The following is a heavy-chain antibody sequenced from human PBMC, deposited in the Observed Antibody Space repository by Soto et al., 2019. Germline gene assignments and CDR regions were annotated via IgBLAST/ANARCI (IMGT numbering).Heavy chain of an antibody. CDR2: ISGSGGST. J-gene: IGHJ4*02. CDR3: AKEGYDDVWGSYRVPLGY. V-gene: IGHV3-23*01. D-gene: IGHD3-16*02. Sequence: EVQLLESGGGLVQPGGSLRLSCAASGFTFSSYAMSWVRQAPGKGLEWVSAISGSGGSTYYADSVKGRFTISRDNSKNTLYLQMNSLRAEHTAVDYCAKEGYDDVWGSYRVPLGYWGQGTLVTVSS. CDR1: GFTFSSYA.